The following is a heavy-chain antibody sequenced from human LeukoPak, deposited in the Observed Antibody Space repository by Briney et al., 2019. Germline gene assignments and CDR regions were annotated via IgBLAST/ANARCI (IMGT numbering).Heavy chain of an antibody. J-gene: IGHJ6*02. CDR1: GGSISSYY. CDR2: IYTSGST. D-gene: IGHD3-10*01. CDR3: AGTYVSGTYTPWGSSYYYGMDV. Sequence: PSETLSLTCTVSGGSISSYYWSWIRQPAGKGLEWIGRIYTSGSTNYNPSLKSRVTMSVDTSKNQCSLKLSSVTAADTAVYYCAGTYVSGTYTPWGSSYYYGMDVWGQGTTVTVSS. V-gene: IGHV4-4*07.